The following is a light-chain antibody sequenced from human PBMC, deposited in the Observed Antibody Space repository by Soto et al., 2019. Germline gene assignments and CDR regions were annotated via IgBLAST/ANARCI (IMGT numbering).Light chain of an antibody. J-gene: IGKJ4*01. CDR1: QSVSNSY. CDR2: GAS. Sequence: EIVLTQSPGTLSLSPGERATLSCRASQSVSNSYLAWYQQKPGQAPSLLIYGASSRATGIPDRFSGSGSGTDLTLTISSLEPEDFAVYYCQQRSSWPLTFGGGTKVDIK. CDR3: QQRSSWPLT. V-gene: IGKV3D-20*02.